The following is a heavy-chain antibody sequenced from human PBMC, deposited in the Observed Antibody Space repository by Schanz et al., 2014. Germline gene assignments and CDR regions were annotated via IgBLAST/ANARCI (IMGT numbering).Heavy chain of an antibody. CDR1: GFTFSNYW. Sequence: EVQLVESGGGLVQPGGSLRLSCAASGFTFSNYWMSWVRQAPGKGLEWVASVNTDGGGKFYVDSVKGRFTIFRDNAKDSLYLQMNSLRAEDTAVYYCARKTDSSGTGDYWGQGTLVAVSS. J-gene: IGHJ4*02. D-gene: IGHD6-19*01. V-gene: IGHV3-7*01. CDR2: VNTDGGGK. CDR3: ARKTDSSGTGDY.